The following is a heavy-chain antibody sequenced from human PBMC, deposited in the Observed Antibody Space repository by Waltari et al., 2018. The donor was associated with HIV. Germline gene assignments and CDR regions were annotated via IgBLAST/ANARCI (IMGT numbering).Heavy chain of an antibody. J-gene: IGHJ4*02. CDR1: GFTFSTFA. CDR3: ARLDFWLKYYFDY. D-gene: IGHD3-3*01. Sequence: EVHLLESGGGLVQPGGSLRLSCAASGFTFSTFAMSWVRQAPGKGLEWVLGLDVGGFCTYYADSVEGRFTISRDNSKNTLFLEMNSLRAEDTAVYYCARLDFWLKYYFDYWGQGTLVTVSS. CDR2: LDVGGFCT. V-gene: IGHV3-23*01.